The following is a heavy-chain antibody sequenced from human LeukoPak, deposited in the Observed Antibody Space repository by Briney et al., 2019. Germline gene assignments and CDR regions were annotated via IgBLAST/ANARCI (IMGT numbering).Heavy chain of an antibody. CDR1: GFTFSTYS. CDR2: IDTGTSTI. D-gene: IGHD4-17*01. CDR3: AKVVTTDYFDY. Sequence: GGSLRLSCAASGFTFSTYSMNWVRQAPGKGLEWVSYIDTGTSTIYYADSVKGRFTISRDNSKNTLYLQMNSLRAEDTAVYYCAKVVTTDYFDYWGQGTLVTVSS. J-gene: IGHJ4*02. V-gene: IGHV3-48*01.